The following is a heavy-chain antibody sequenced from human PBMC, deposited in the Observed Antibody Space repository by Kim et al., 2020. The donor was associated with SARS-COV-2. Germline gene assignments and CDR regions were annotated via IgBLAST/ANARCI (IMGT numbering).Heavy chain of an antibody. CDR3: ARRLDSWFDP. V-gene: IGHV4-34*01. CDR2: INHSGST. CDR1: GGSFSGYY. J-gene: IGHJ5*02. D-gene: IGHD1-1*01. Sequence: SETLSLTCAVYGGSFSGYYWSWIRQPPGKGLEWIGEINHSGSTNYNPSLKSRVTISVDTSKNQFSLKLSSVTAADTAVYYCARRLDSWFDPWGQGTLVTVSS.